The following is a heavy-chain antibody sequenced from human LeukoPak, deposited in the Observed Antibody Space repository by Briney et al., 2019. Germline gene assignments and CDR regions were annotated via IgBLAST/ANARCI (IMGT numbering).Heavy chain of an antibody. V-gene: IGHV3-23*01. CDR1: GFTFTNYA. CDR3: ARLLDGYSYGYDAFDI. J-gene: IGHJ3*02. Sequence: GGSLRLSCAASGFTFTNYAITWVRQAPGKGLEWVSSISFSGSTYYADSVKGRFTVSRDNSKNTLYLQMSSLRADDTAVYYCARLLDGYSYGYDAFDIWGQGTMVTVSS. CDR2: ISFSGST. D-gene: IGHD5-18*01.